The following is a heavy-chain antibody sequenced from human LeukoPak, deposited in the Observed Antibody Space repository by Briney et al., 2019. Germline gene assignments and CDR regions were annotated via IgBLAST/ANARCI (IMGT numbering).Heavy chain of an antibody. CDR1: GFSFSTYW. D-gene: IGHD6-19*01. V-gene: IGHV3-7*01. CDR2: IKQDGSEK. Sequence: GGSLRLSCVASGFSFSTYWMSWVRQAPGKGLEWVANIKQDGSEKYYVDSVKGRFTISRDNAKNSVYLQMNRLRVEDTAVYYCARDRGIAVAWGQGTLVTVSS. J-gene: IGHJ5*02. CDR3: ARDRGIAVA.